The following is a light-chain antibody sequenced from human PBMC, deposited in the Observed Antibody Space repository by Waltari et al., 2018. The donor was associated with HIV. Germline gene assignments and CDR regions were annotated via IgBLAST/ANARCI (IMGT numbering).Light chain of an antibody. J-gene: IGLJ2*01. CDR3: SSYTSSSTVI. V-gene: IGLV2-14*01. CDR1: SSDIGGYNY. Sequence: QSALTQPASVSGSPGQSITIPCTGTSSDIGGYNYVSWYQQHPGKAPNLMIYEVSTRPSGVSNRFSGSTSGNTASLTISGLQAEDEAYYYCSSYTSSSTVIFGGGTKLAVL. CDR2: EVS.